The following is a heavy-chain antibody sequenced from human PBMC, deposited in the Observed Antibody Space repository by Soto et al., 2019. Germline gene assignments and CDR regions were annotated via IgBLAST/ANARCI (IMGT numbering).Heavy chain of an antibody. J-gene: IGHJ4*02. V-gene: IGHV1-69*04. CDR1: CYTFTSYG. Sequence: ASVKVSCKASCYTFTSYGISWVRQAPGQGLEWMGRIIPFIGITNYAQKFQGRVTITTDKSTSTAYMELSSLRSEDTAVYYCARDKSGDLDYWGQGTLVTVSS. CDR3: ARDKSGDLDY. D-gene: IGHD7-27*01. CDR2: IIPFIGIT.